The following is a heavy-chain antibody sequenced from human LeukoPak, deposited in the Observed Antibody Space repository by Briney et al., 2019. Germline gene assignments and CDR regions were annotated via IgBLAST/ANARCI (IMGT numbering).Heavy chain of an antibody. J-gene: IGHJ4*02. D-gene: IGHD6-25*01. CDR3: ARSSGTGTFSY. Sequence: SETLSLTCTVSGDSISRSTYYWAWIRQPPGKGLEWIGSVYYGRSPYYDPSLESRATISVDTSKNHFSLKMSSVAAADTAVYYCARSSGTGTFSYWGQGTLVTVSS. V-gene: IGHV4-39*02. CDR2: VYYGRSP. CDR1: GDSISRSTYY.